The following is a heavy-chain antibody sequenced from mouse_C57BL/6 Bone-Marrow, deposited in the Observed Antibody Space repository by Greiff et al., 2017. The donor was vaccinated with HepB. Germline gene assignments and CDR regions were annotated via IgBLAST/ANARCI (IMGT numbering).Heavy chain of an antibody. V-gene: IGHV5-4*01. D-gene: IGHD1-1*01. CDR1: GFTFSSYA. CDR2: ISDGGSYT. J-gene: IGHJ3*01. Sequence: DVKLVESGGGLVKPGGSLKLSCAASGFTFSSYAMSWVRQTPEKRLEWVATISDGGSYTYYPDNVKGRFTISRDNAKNNLYLQMSHLKSEDTAMYYCARDHYGSAWFAYWGQGTLVTVSA. CDR3: ARDHYGSAWFAY.